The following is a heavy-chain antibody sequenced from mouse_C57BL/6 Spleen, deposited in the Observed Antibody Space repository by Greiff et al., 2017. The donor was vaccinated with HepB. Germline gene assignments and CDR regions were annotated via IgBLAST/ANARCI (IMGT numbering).Heavy chain of an antibody. CDR3: ARGGTAQAMAWFAY. D-gene: IGHD3-2*02. J-gene: IGHJ3*01. Sequence: ESGPGLVKPSQSLSLTCSVTGYSITSGYYWNWIRQFPGNKLEWMGYISYDGSNNYNPSLKNRISITRDTSKNQFFLKLNSVTTEDTATYYCARGGTAQAMAWFAYWGQGTLVTVSA. CDR2: ISYDGSN. V-gene: IGHV3-6*01. CDR1: GYSITSGYY.